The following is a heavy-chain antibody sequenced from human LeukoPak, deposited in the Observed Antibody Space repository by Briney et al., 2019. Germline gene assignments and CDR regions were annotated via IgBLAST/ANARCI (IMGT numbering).Heavy chain of an antibody. J-gene: IGHJ4*02. CDR1: GFTFDNFA. CDR2: ASDTGGNI. Sequence: GGSLRLSCAASGFTFDNFAMNWVRRAPGKALEWVSSASDTGGNIYYAEPVEGRFTISRDNSKSTLYLEMNSLRVKDTAIYYCAKETEARGYFDSWGQGTLVTVSS. D-gene: IGHD3-10*01. CDR3: AKETEARGYFDS. V-gene: IGHV3-23*01.